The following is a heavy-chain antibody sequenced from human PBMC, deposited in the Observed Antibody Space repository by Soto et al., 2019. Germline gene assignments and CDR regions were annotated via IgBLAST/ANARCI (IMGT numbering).Heavy chain of an antibody. Sequence: GGSLRLSCAASGFTFSSYGMHWVRQAPGKGLEWVAVIWYDGSNKYYVDSVKGRFTISRDNSKNTLYLQMNSLRAEDTAVYYCARGGYCSSTSCYTYYYYGMDVWGQGTTVTVSS. V-gene: IGHV3-33*01. CDR3: ARGGYCSSTSCYTYYYYGMDV. D-gene: IGHD2-2*02. CDR2: IWYDGSNK. J-gene: IGHJ6*02. CDR1: GFTFSSYG.